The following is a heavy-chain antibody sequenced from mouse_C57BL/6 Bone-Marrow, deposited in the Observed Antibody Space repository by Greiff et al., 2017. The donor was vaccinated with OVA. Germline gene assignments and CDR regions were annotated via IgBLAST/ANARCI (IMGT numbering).Heavy chain of an antibody. CDR2: IDPEDGDN. CDR1: GFNIKDYY. Sequence: VQLQQSGAELVRPGASVKLSCTASGFNIKDYYMHWVKQRPEQGLEWIGRIDPEDGDNEYAPKFQGKATMTADTSSNTAYLQLSSLTSEDTAVYYCTLIYYYGSLTYWGRGTLVTVSA. CDR3: TLIYYYGSLTY. D-gene: IGHD1-1*01. V-gene: IGHV14-1*01. J-gene: IGHJ3*01.